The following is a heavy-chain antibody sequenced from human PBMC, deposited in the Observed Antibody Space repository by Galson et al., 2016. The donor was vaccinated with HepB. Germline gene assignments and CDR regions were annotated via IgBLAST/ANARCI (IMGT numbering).Heavy chain of an antibody. CDR1: GGSISSGDNS. V-gene: IGHV4-30-2*01. CDR2: IYDSGST. CDR3: AREGGFGDPYYFDY. Sequence: TLSLTCAVSGGSISSGDNSWSWIRQPPGKGLEWIEYIYDSGSTFYNPSLGGRVTISVDRSNNQFSLKLTSVTAADTAVYYCAREGGFGDPYYFDYWGQGTLVTVSS. D-gene: IGHD4-17*01. J-gene: IGHJ4*02.